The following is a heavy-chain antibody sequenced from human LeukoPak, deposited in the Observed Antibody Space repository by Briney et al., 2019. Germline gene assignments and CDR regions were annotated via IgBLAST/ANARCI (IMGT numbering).Heavy chain of an antibody. V-gene: IGHV3-48*01. Sequence: GGSLRLSCAASGFTFSSYSMNWVRQAPGKGLEWVSYISSSSSTIYYADSVKGRFTISRDNAKNSLYLQMNSLRAEDTAVYYCARDRASSSSRNDYWGQGTLVTVSS. D-gene: IGHD6-6*01. J-gene: IGHJ4*02. CDR3: ARDRASSSSRNDY. CDR2: ISSSSSTI. CDR1: GFTFSSYS.